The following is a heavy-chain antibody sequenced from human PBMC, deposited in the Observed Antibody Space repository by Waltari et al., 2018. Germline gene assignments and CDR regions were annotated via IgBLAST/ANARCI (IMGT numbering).Heavy chain of an antibody. CDR2: IYYSGST. V-gene: IGHV4-59*01. J-gene: IGHJ4*02. D-gene: IGHD4-17*01. CDR3: ARSTGPNDYGDLDC. CDR1: GGSISSYY. Sequence: QVQLQESGPGLVKPSETLSLTCTVSGGSISSYYWSWIRQPPGKGLEWIGYIYYSGSTNYNPSPKSRVTISVDTSKNQFSLKLSSVTAADTAVYYCARSTGPNDYGDLDCWGQGTLVTVSS.